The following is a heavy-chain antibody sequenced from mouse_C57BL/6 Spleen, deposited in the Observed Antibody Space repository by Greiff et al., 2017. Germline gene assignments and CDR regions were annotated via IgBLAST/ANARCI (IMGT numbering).Heavy chain of an antibody. Sequence: EVQLQESGGGLVKPGGSLKLSCAASGFTFSDYGMHWVRQAPEKGLEWVAYISSGSSTIYYADTVKGRFTISRDNAKNTLFLQMTSLRSEDTAMYYCARGRITTGAMDYWGQGTSVTVSS. CDR1: GFTFSDYG. V-gene: IGHV5-17*01. J-gene: IGHJ4*01. CDR2: ISSGSSTI. D-gene: IGHD1-1*01. CDR3: ARGRITTGAMDY.